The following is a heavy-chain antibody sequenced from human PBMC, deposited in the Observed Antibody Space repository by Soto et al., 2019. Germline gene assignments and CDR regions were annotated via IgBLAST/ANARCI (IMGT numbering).Heavy chain of an antibody. CDR2: IFASSTTI. V-gene: IGHV3-48*04. CDR1: GFTFSSYS. Sequence: GGSLRLSCVASGFTFSSYSMVWVRQAPGKGLEWVSYIFASSTTIYYADSVKGRFTVSRDNAKNSLFLLMNSLRAEDTAVYYCARDKDWAFDYWGQGTLVTVSS. D-gene: IGHD3-9*01. CDR3: ARDKDWAFDY. J-gene: IGHJ4*02.